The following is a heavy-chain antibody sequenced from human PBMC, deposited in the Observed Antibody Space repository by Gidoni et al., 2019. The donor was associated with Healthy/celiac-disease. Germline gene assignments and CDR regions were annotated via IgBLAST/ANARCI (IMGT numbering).Heavy chain of an antibody. CDR2: ISSSSSYI. CDR1: RFTFSSYS. D-gene: IGHD3-16*01. J-gene: IGHJ4*02. V-gene: IGHV3-21*01. Sequence: EVQLVESGGGLVKPGGSLRLSCAASRFTFSSYSMNWVRQAPGKGLEWVSSISSSSSYIYYADSVKGRFTISRDNAKNSLYLQMNSLRAEDTAVYYCARDGGIYYFDYWGQGTLVTVSS. CDR3: ARDGGIYYFDY.